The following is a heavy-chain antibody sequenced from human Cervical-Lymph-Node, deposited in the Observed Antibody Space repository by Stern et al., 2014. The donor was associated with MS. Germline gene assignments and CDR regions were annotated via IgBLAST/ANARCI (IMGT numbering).Heavy chain of an antibody. CDR1: GFTFSSYD. J-gene: IGHJ2*01. V-gene: IGHV3-30*18. Sequence: VQLVESGGGVVQPGRSLRLSCAASGFTFSSYDIHWVRQAPGKGLEWVAVISYDGSNKYYADSVKGRFTISRDNSKNTLYLQMNSLRAEDTAMYYCAKGPVWNWYFDLWGRGTLVTVSS. CDR2: ISYDGSNK. D-gene: IGHD3-16*01. CDR3: AKGPVWNWYFDL.